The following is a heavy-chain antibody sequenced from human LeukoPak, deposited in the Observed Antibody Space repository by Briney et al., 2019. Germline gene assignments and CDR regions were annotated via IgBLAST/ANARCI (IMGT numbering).Heavy chain of an antibody. D-gene: IGHD6-6*01. CDR3: ANARGTSSSYFDL. CDR1: GFTFSSCA. V-gene: IGHV3-23*01. CDR2: ITDTGGST. J-gene: IGHJ2*01. Sequence: GGSLRLSCAASGFTFSSCAMGWVRQPPGKGLEWVSGITDTGGSTYYTDSVKGRFTITRDNAKNTLYLQMNSLRAEDTALYYCANARGTSSSYFDLLGRGTLVTVSS.